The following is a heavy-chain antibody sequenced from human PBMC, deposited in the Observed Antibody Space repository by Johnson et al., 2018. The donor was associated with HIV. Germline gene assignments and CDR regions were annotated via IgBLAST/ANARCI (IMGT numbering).Heavy chain of an antibody. D-gene: IGHD5-12*01. J-gene: IGHJ3*02. CDR2: IWHDGRDV. CDR1: GFTFSSYG. V-gene: IGHV3-33*01. CDR3: TTDGLRTIDAFDI. Sequence: VQLVESGGGVVQPGTSLRLSCAASGFTFSSYGIQWVRQAPGKGLEWVAFIWHDGRDVYYADSVTGRFTISRDDSKNTLYLQMNNMKTEDTAVYYCTTDGLRTIDAFDIWGQGTMVTVSS.